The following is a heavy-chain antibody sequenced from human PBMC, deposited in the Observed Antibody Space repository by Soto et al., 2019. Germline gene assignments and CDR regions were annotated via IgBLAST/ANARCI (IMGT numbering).Heavy chain of an antibody. J-gene: IGHJ6*03. CDR3: ARGYCSSTSCYGPSYYYYYYMDV. V-gene: IGHV1-3*01. CDR2: INAGNGNT. D-gene: IGHD2-2*01. Sequence: KPLRASVKVSCKASGYTFTSYAMHWVRQAPGQRLEWMGWINAGNGNTKYSQKFQGRVTITRDTSASTAYMELSSLRSEDTAVYYCARGYCSSTSCYGPSYYYYYYMDVWGKGTTVTV. CDR1: GYTFTSYA.